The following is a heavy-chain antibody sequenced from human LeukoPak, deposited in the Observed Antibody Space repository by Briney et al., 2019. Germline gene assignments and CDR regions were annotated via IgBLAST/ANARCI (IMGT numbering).Heavy chain of an antibody. CDR1: GFTFASYA. V-gene: IGHV3-23*01. Sequence: GGSLRLSCAASGFTFASYAMTWVRQAPGKGLEWFSAISGSGGSTYYADSVKGRFTTSRDNAKNALHLQMNSLTAEDTAVYYCVLDLFSSFAFDIWGQGTMVTVSS. CDR3: VLDLFSSFAFDI. CDR2: ISGSGGST. J-gene: IGHJ3*02. D-gene: IGHD3/OR15-3a*01.